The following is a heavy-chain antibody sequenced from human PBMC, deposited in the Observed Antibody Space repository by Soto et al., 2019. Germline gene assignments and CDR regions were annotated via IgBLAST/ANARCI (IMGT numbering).Heavy chain of an antibody. CDR2: ISAYNGNT. CDR3: ARDRGGYCSSTSCSPYYYGMDV. D-gene: IGHD2-2*01. J-gene: IGHJ6*02. CDR1: GYTFTSYG. Sequence: QVQLVQSGAEVKKPGASVKVSCKASGYTFTSYGISWVRQAPGQGLEWMGWISAYNGNTNYAQKLQGRVTMTTDTSTSTAYMELRSLRSDDTAVYYCARDRGGYCSSTSCSPYYYGMDVWGQGTTVTVSS. V-gene: IGHV1-18*01.